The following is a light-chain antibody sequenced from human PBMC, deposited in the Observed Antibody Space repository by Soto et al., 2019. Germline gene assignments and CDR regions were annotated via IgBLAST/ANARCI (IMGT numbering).Light chain of an antibody. CDR2: DAS. V-gene: IGKV3-11*01. CDR1: QSVSSY. Sequence: EIVLTQSPATLSLSPGERATLSCRASQSVSSYLAWYQQKPGQAPRLLIYDASNRATGIPARFGGSGSGTEFTLTISSLDPEDFAVNYCQQRSNSWTFGQGTKVEIK. J-gene: IGKJ1*01. CDR3: QQRSNSWT.